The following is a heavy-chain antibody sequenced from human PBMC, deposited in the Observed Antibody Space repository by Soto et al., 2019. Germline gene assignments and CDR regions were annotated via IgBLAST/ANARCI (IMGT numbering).Heavy chain of an antibody. J-gene: IGHJ5*02. CDR2: IIPILGIA. D-gene: IGHD6-19*01. Sequence: QVQLVQSGAEVKKPGSSVKVSCKASGGTFSSYTISWVRQAPGQGLEWMGRIIPILGIANYAQKFQGRVTSTEDKSTSTAYMELSSLRSEDTAVYYCALEDSSGWYTAWFDPWGQGTLVTVSS. CDR1: GGTFSSYT. CDR3: ALEDSSGWYTAWFDP. V-gene: IGHV1-69*02.